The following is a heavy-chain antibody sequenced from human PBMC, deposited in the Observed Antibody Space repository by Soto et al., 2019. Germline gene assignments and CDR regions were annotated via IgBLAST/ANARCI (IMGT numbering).Heavy chain of an antibody. CDR2: INAGNGNA. Sequence: ASVKVSCKASGYTFTSYAMHWVRQAPGQRLEWMGWINAGNGNAKYSQKFQGRVTITRDTSASTAYMELSSLRSEDTAVYYCARDIPYYDILTGYYLRYYYGMDVWGQGTTVTVSS. CDR1: GYTFTSYA. J-gene: IGHJ6*02. V-gene: IGHV1-3*01. CDR3: ARDIPYYDILTGYYLRYYYGMDV. D-gene: IGHD3-9*01.